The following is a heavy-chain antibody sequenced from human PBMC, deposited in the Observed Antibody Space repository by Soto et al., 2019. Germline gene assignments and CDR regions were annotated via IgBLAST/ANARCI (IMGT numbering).Heavy chain of an antibody. Sequence: PSETLSLTCTVSGGSISSSSYYWGWIRQPPGKGLEWIGSIYYSGSTYYNPSLKSRVTISVDTSKNQFSLKLSSVTAADTAVYYCARVYYGDYDKPYNWFDPWGQGTLVTVSS. CDR3: ARVYYGDYDKPYNWFDP. J-gene: IGHJ5*02. CDR1: GGSISSSSYY. CDR2: IYYSGST. D-gene: IGHD4-17*01. V-gene: IGHV4-39*01.